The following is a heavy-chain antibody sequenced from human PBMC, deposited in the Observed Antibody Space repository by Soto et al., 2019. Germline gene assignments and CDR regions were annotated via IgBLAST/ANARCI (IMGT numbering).Heavy chain of an antibody. CDR1: GGTFNSYA. CDR3: ARARSNYAFNYALDV. V-gene: IGHV1-69*06. CDR2: IIPMFGTT. Sequence: QVQLVQSGAEVKRPGSSVKVSCKASGGTFNSYAVSWVRQAPGQGLEWIGGIIPMFGTTKYAQKFQGRVTITADKPTSTAYMELSSLKSEDMAIFYCARARSNYAFNYALDVWGQGPAVIVSS. D-gene: IGHD1-26*01. J-gene: IGHJ6*02.